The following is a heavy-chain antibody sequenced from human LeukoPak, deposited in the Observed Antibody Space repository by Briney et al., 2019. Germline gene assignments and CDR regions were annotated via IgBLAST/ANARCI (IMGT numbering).Heavy chain of an antibody. V-gene: IGHV1-2*02. D-gene: IGHD1-1*01. CDR2: ISPNSADT. CDR1: GYTFTGYY. Sequence: GASVKVSCKASGYTFTGYYIHWVRQAPGQGPEWMGWISPNSADTKYAQKFQGRVTMTRDTSISTAYMELSTLTSDDTALYYCARGQGDNYYFDYWGQGTLVTVSS. J-gene: IGHJ4*02. CDR3: ARGQGDNYYFDY.